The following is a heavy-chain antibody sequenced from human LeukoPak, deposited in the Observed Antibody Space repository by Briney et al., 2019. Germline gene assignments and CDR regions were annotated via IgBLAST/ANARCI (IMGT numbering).Heavy chain of an antibody. CDR2: INHSGST. V-gene: IGHV4-34*01. CDR1: GGSFSGYY. D-gene: IGHD5-18*01. J-gene: IGHJ4*02. CDR3: ARGKRGARGYSYGYDC. Sequence: PSETLSLTCAVYGGSFSGYYWSWLRQPPGKGLEWIGEINHSGSTNYNPSLKSRVTISVDTSKNQFSLKLSSVTAADTAVYYCARGKRGARGYSYGYDCWGQGTLVTVSS.